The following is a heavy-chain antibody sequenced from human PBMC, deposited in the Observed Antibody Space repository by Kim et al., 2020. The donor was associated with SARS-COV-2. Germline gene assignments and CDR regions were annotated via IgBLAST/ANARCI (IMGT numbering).Heavy chain of an antibody. J-gene: IGHJ4*02. V-gene: IGHV4-4*02. D-gene: IGHD6-13*01. Sequence: SYNPSLKSRVTMSVDKSKKQVSLRLTSVTAADTALYYCARNEAGAYYFDYWGQGTLVTVSS. CDR3: ARNEAGAYYFDY.